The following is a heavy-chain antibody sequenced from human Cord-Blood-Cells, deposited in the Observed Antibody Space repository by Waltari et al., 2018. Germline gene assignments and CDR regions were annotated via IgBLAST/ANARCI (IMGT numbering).Heavy chain of an antibody. CDR1: GGSFSGYY. V-gene: IGHV4-34*01. D-gene: IGHD2-2*01. Sequence: QVQLQQWGAGLLKPSETLSLTCAVYGGSFSGYYWSWIRQPPGKGLEWIGEITHSGSTNYNPSLKSRVTISVDTSKIQFSLKLSSVTAADTAVYYCARLGHCSSTSCSDYWGQGTLVTVSS. J-gene: IGHJ4*02. CDR2: ITHSGST. CDR3: ARLGHCSSTSCSDY.